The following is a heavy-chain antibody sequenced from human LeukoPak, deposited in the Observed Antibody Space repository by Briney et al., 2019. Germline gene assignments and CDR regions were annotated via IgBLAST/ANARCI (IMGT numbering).Heavy chain of an antibody. CDR2: IYYSGST. D-gene: IGHD3-9*01. CDR1: GGSISSSSYY. Sequence: PSETLSLTCTVSGGSISSSSYYWGWIRQPPGKGLEWIGSIYYSGSTYYNPSLKSRVTISVDTSKNQFSLKLSSVTAADTAVYYCARAFIRYFDWVHDAFDIWGQGTMVTVSS. CDR3: ARAFIRYFDWVHDAFDI. V-gene: IGHV4-39*01. J-gene: IGHJ3*02.